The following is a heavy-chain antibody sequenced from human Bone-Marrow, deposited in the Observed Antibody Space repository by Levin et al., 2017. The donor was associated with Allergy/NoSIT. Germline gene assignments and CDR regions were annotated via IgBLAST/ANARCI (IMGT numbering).Heavy chain of an antibody. D-gene: IGHD3-3*01. V-gene: IGHV3-30*18. CDR3: AKEKDYYDFWSGLGFYYYYMDV. J-gene: IGHJ6*03. CDR1: GFTFSSYG. CDR2: ISYDGSNK. Sequence: PGESLKISCAASGFTFSSYGMHWVRQAPGKGLEWVAVISYDGSNKYYADSVKGRFTISRDNSKNTLYLQMNSLRAEDTAVYYCAKEKDYYDFWSGLGFYYYYMDVWGKGTTVTVSS.